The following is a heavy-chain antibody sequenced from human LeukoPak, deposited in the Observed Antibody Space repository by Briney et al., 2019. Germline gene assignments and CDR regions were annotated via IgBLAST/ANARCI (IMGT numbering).Heavy chain of an antibody. CDR1: GGSISSGDYY. J-gene: IGHJ4*02. CDR3: ARDRTGGPLFDY. V-gene: IGHV4-30-4*08. Sequence: PSETLSLTCTVSGGSISSGDYYWSWIRQPPGKGLEWIGYIYYSGSTYYNPSLKSRVTISVDTSKNQFSLQLNSVTPEDTAVYYCARDRTGGPLFDYWGQGTLVTVSS. D-gene: IGHD4-23*01. CDR2: IYYSGST.